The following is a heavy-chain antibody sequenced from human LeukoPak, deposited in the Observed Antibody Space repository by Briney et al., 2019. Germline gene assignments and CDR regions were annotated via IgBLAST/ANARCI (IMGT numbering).Heavy chain of an antibody. CDR1: GGSISSGSYY. CDR2: IYTSGST. V-gene: IGHV4-61*02. J-gene: IGHJ4*02. D-gene: IGHD3-22*01. CDR3: ARSTGQYYYDSSGYGYYGY. Sequence: SETLSLTCTVSGGSISSGSYYWSWIRQPAGKGLEWIGRIYTSGSTNYNPSLKSRVTISVDTSKNQFSLKLSSVTAADTAVYYCARSTGQYYYDSSGYGYYGYWGRGTLATVSS.